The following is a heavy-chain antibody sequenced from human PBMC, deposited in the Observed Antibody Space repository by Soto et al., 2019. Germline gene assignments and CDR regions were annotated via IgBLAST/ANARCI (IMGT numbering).Heavy chain of an antibody. CDR2: TSYDGSNN. V-gene: IGHV3-33*05. J-gene: IGHJ4*02. CDR3: ARWGTTGGLDV. D-gene: IGHD3-16*01. Sequence: QVQLVESGGGVGQPGTSLRLSCVGSGFTFRSYVIHWVRQAPGKGLEWVALTSYDGSNNFYGDSVKGRFTISRDNSRNTVELQMYSLRLDDTALYYCARWGTTGGLDVWGQGTLVSVSS. CDR1: GFTFRSYV.